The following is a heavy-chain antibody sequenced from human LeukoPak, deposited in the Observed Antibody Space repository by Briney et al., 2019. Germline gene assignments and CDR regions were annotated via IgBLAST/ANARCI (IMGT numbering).Heavy chain of an antibody. J-gene: IGHJ5*02. D-gene: IGHD3-16*02. Sequence: SETLSLTCTVSGGSISTGNYYWSWIRQPPGKGLEWIGYIYYSGSTYYTPALKSRLNIPVKTDENQLSRKLTSVTAADTAVYYCARAPKPRDYDYVWGTYRPNWFDPWGQGTLVTVSS. CDR3: ARAPKPRDYDYVWGTYRPNWFDP. CDR2: IYYSGST. CDR1: GGSISTGNYY. V-gene: IGHV4-30-4*08.